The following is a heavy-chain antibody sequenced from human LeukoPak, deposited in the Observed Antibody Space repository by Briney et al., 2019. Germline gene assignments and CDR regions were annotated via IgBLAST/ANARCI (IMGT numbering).Heavy chain of an antibody. CDR3: TNGDYGLWY. CDR2: IESKTDGGTT. V-gene: IGHV3-15*04. CDR1: GFTFRNAW. Sequence: GSLRLSCAASGFTFRNAWMSWVRQAPGKGLEWVGRIESKTDGGTTDYAAPVKGRFTISRDDSKNTLYLQMNSLKTKDTAVYYCTNGDYGLWYWGQGTLVTVSS. D-gene: IGHD4-17*01. J-gene: IGHJ4*02.